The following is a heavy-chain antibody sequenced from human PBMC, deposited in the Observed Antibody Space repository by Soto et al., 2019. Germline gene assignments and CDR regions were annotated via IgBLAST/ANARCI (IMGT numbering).Heavy chain of an antibody. D-gene: IGHD2-8*01. Sequence: QVQLQESGPGLVKPSETLSLTCTVSGGSISGGVHSWSWIRQPPGKGLEWIGHIFDSGSTYYNPSLKSRLTISVDTSKNQFSLRLSSVTAADTAVYYCAREFMPLTNDWYFDRWGRGTLVTASS. V-gene: IGHV4-30-4*01. J-gene: IGHJ2*01. CDR3: AREFMPLTNDWYFDR. CDR1: GGSISGGVHS. CDR2: IFDSGST.